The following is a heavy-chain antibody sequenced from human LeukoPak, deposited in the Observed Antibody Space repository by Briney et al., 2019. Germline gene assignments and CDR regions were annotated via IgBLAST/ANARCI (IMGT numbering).Heavy chain of an antibody. Sequence: SMRLASTASGFSFGNHAISWDRPAPGKGLEWVGFIRSKTNGGTTEYSASVKGRFTSSRDDSKSIAYLQMRSLKTEDRAVYCCTRGPMQQWLYYGMDLWGEGTRV. V-gene: IGHV3-49*04. CDR1: GFSFGNHA. CDR2: IRSKTNGGTT. CDR3: TRGPMQQWLYYGMDL. J-gene: IGHJ6*02. D-gene: IGHD6-19*01.